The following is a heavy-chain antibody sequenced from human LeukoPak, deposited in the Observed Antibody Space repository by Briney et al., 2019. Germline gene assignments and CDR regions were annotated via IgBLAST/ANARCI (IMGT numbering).Heavy chain of an antibody. D-gene: IGHD5-18*01. V-gene: IGHV3-66*01. CDR1: GFTVSSNY. CDR3: ARSVNTAMDTLDY. CDR2: IYSGGST. J-gene: IGHJ4*02. Sequence: GGSLRLSCAASGFTVSSNYMSWVRQAPGKGLEWVSVIYSGGSTYYADSVKGRFTISRDNSKNTLYLQMNSLRAEDTAVYYCARSVNTAMDTLDYWGQGTLSPSPQ.